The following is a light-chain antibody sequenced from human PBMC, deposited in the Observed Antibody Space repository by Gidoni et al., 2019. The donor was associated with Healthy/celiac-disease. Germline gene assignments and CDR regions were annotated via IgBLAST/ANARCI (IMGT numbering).Light chain of an antibody. CDR1: SSDVGGYNY. CDR3: CSYAGSYTPVV. J-gene: IGLJ2*01. V-gene: IGLV2-11*01. CDR2: DVS. Sequence: QSALPQPRSVSGSPGQSVTISCTGTSSDVGGYNYVSWYQQHTGKTPTLMIYDVSQRPSVVPDRFSGSKSGTTASLTISGLQAEDEADYYCCSYAGSYTPVVFGGGTKLTVL.